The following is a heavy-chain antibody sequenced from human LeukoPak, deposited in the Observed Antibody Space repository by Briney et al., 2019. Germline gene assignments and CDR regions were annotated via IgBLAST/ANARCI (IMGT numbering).Heavy chain of an antibody. D-gene: IGHD2-2*01. CDR2: IHYSGST. J-gene: IGHJ5*02. Sequence: PSETLSLTCAVSGGSTSSGGYSWSWIRQPPGKGLEWIGFIHYSGSTYYNPSLKSRVTISVDTSKNQFSLKLSSVTAADTAVYYCARGGDIVVVPAAPNWFDPWGQGTLVTVSS. CDR3: ARGGDIVVVPAAPNWFDP. CDR1: GGSTSSGGYS. V-gene: IGHV4-31*11.